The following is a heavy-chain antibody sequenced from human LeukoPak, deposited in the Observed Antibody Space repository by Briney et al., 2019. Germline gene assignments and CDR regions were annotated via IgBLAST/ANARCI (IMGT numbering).Heavy chain of an antibody. J-gene: IGHJ4*02. CDR1: GFTFSDYY. V-gene: IGHV3-11*04. D-gene: IGHD3-9*01. Sequence: PGGSLRLSCAASGFTFSDYYMSWIRQAPGKGLEWVSYISSSGSTIYYADSVKGRFTISRDNAKNSLYLQMNSLRAEDTAVYYCARDPAELRYFDWLYPPDWGPGTLVTVSS. CDR3: ARDPAELRYFDWLYPPD. CDR2: ISSSGSTI.